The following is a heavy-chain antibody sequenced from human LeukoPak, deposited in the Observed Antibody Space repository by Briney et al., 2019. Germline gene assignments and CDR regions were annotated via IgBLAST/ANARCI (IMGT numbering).Heavy chain of an antibody. J-gene: IGHJ4*02. CDR3: ARFYDSSGPGY. CDR2: INIDGSVT. CDR1: GFTFSTYW. V-gene: IGHV3-74*01. D-gene: IGHD3-22*01. Sequence: RSGGSLRLSCAASGFTFSTYWMHWVRQAPGKGLVGVSRINIDGSVTIYADSVKGRFTISRDNAKNTLYLQMNSLRAEDTAVYYCARFYDSSGPGYWGQGALVTVSS.